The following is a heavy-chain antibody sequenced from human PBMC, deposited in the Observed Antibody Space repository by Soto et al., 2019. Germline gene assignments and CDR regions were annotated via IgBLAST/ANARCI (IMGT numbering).Heavy chain of an antibody. CDR2: ISSNGGST. V-gene: IGHV3-64D*08. J-gene: IGHJ5*02. D-gene: IGHD6-6*01. CDR1: GFTFSSYA. Sequence: GGSLRLSCSASGFTFSSYAMHWVRQAPGKGLEYVSAISSNGGSTYYADSVKGRFTISRDNSKNTLYLQMSSLRAEDTAVYYCVKAGNAGIAARPLFYHWGQGTLVTVSS. CDR3: VKAGNAGIAARPLFYH.